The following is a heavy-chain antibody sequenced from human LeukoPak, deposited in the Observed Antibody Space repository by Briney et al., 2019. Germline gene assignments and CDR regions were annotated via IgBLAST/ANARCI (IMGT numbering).Heavy chain of an antibody. CDR2: ISSSSSSI. CDR1: GFTFSSSA. V-gene: IGHV3-48*01. J-gene: IGHJ3*02. Sequence: PGGSLRLSCAASGFTFSSSAMSWVRQAPGKGLEWISYISSSSSSIYYADSVKGRFTISRDNVKNSLYLQMNSLRAEDTAVYYCARDSSLFRSEGAFDIWGQGTMVTVSS. D-gene: IGHD3-3*01. CDR3: ARDSSLFRSEGAFDI.